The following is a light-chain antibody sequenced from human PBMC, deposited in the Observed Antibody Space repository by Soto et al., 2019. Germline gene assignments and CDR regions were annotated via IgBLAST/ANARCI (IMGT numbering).Light chain of an antibody. J-gene: IGLJ1*01. CDR1: SSDVGGYNF. CDR3: SSYTTSSHYV. CDR2: DVS. Sequence: QSALTQPASVSGAPGQSITISCTGTSSDVGGYNFVSWYQQHPGKAPKLMLYDVSNRPSGVSNRFSGSKAGNTASLTISGLQAEDEADYFCSSYTTSSHYVFGPGTKLTVL. V-gene: IGLV2-14*01.